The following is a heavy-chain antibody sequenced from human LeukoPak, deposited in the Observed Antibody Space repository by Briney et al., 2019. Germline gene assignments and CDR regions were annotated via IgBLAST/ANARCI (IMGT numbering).Heavy chain of an antibody. V-gene: IGHV4-34*01. CDR2: INHSGST. CDR1: GGSFSGYY. J-gene: IGHJ5*02. D-gene: IGHD5-18*01. CDR3: ARRGYSYGYRVNWFDP. Sequence: PSETLSLTCAVYGGSFSGYYWSWIRQPPGKGLEWIGEINHSGSTNYNPSLKSRVTISVDTSKNQFSLKLSSVTAADTAAYYCARRGYSYGYRVNWFDPWGQGTLVTVSS.